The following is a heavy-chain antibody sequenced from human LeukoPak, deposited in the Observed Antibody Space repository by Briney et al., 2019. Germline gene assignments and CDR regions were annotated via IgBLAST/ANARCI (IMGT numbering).Heavy chain of an antibody. CDR3: AKIFHTDGYYLGEHLFDA. CDR2: ISGSGGST. Sequence: GGSLRLSCAASGFTFNNCAMSWVRQAPGKGPEWLSAISGSGGSTTDADSVKGRFTTSRDNSKSTLYLQMNSLRAEDTAIYYCAKIFHTDGYYLGEHLFDAWGQGTLVTVSS. J-gene: IGHJ5*02. CDR1: GFTFNNCA. D-gene: IGHD3-22*01. V-gene: IGHV3-23*01.